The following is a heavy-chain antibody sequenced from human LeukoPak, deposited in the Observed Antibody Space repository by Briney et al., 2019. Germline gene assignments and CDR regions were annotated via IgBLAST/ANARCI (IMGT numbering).Heavy chain of an antibody. D-gene: IGHD3-22*01. CDR3: TKAKMIVTVIRPDPIDY. CDR2: ISGFGHST. V-gene: IGHV3-23*01. Sequence: PSGGSLRLSCAASGFTFSSYAMRWVRQAPGKGLEWVSSISGFGHSTYYADSVRGRFTISRDNSKNTLYLQMNSLRAEDTAIYYCTKAKMIVTVIRPDPIDYWGQGTLVTVSS. J-gene: IGHJ4*02. CDR1: GFTFSSYA.